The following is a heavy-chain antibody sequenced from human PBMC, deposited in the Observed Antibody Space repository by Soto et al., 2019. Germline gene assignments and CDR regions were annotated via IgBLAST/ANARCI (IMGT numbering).Heavy chain of an antibody. CDR3: ARRGRDDQPFDY. Sequence: SETLSLTCTVSGGSISSSSYYWGWIRQPPGKGLEWIGSIYYSGSTYYNPSLESRVTISVDTSKNQFSLKLSSVTAADTAVYYCARRGRDDQPFDYWGQGTLVTVSS. J-gene: IGHJ4*02. V-gene: IGHV4-39*01. CDR2: IYYSGST. CDR1: GGSISSSSYY. D-gene: IGHD1-26*01.